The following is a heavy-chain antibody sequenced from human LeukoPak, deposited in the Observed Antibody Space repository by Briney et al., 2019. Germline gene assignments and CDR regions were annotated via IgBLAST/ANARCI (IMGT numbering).Heavy chain of an antibody. J-gene: IGHJ4*02. CDR3: SAIAAAGTGLGVDY. CDR1: GGSISSGSYY. Sequence: SQTLSLTCTVSGGSISSGSYYWSWIRQPAGKGLEWIGRIYTSGSTNYNPSLKSRVTMSVDTSKNQFSLKLSSVTAADTAVYYCSAIAAAGTGLGVDYWGQGTLVTVSS. CDR2: IYTSGST. V-gene: IGHV4-61*02. D-gene: IGHD6-13*01.